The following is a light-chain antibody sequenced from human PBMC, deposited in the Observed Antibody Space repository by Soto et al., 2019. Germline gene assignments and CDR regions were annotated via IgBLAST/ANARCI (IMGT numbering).Light chain of an antibody. CDR1: QSVSSSY. Sequence: EIVLTQSPGTLSFSPGERATLSCRASQSVSSSYLAWYQQKPGQAPRLLIYGASSRATGIPDRFSGSGSGTDFTLTISRLEPEDFAVYYCQQYGSSLFTFGPVTKVDIK. J-gene: IGKJ3*01. V-gene: IGKV3-20*01. CDR3: QQYGSSLFT. CDR2: GAS.